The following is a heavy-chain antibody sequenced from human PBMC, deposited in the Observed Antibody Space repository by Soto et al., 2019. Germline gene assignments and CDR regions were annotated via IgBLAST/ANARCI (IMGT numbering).Heavy chain of an antibody. J-gene: IGHJ6*02. CDR1: GFTFRSYS. Sequence: GGSLRLSCAAPGFTFRSYSMNWVRQAPGKGLEWVSYISSSNRTINYADSVKGRFIISRDNAKNSLYLQMHSLRDEDTAVYYCAREGWPLLQTGMDVWGQGTTVTVSS. D-gene: IGHD2-15*01. V-gene: IGHV3-48*02. CDR2: ISSSNRTI. CDR3: AREGWPLLQTGMDV.